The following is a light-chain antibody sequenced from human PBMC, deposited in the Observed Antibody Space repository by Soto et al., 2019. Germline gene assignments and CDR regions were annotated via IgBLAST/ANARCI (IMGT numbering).Light chain of an antibody. CDR2: DVS. V-gene: IGKV3D-20*01. J-gene: IGKJ3*01. Sequence: DIVLTQSPATLSLSPGERATLSCGASQSIDKNYLGWYQQKPGLAPRLLMYDVSNRATGTPDRFSGSGSGTDFTLTITRLEPEDFAVYYCQQYGRSPFTFGPGTKVDIK. CDR3: QQYGRSPFT. CDR1: QSIDKNY.